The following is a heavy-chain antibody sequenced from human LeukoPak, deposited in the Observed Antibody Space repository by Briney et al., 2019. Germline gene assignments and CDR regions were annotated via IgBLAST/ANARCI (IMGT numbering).Heavy chain of an antibody. CDR3: AREKWRSGLTH. Sequence: SDTLSLTCAVYGGSFSGYDWTWIRQPPGKGLEWIGEINHSGHAKYKPSLTSRVSMSVDASKNQFSLKLTSVTAADTAVYYCAREKWRSGLTHWGQGTLVTVSS. CDR2: INHSGHA. V-gene: IGHV4-34*01. J-gene: IGHJ4*02. CDR1: GGSFSGYD. D-gene: IGHD2-15*01.